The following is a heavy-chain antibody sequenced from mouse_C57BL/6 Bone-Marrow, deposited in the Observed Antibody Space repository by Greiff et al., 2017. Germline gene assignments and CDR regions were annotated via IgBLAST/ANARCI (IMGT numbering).Heavy chain of an antibody. CDR3: TREGWLLRWFAY. D-gene: IGHD2-3*01. CDR2: IDPETGGT. Sequence: VQLVESGAELVRPGASVTLSCKASGYTFTDYEMHWVKQTPVHGLEWIGAIDPETGGTAYNQKFKGKAILTADKSSSTAYMELRSLTSEDSAVYYCTREGWLLRWFAYWGQGTLVTVSA. J-gene: IGHJ3*01. CDR1: GYTFTDYE. V-gene: IGHV1-15*01.